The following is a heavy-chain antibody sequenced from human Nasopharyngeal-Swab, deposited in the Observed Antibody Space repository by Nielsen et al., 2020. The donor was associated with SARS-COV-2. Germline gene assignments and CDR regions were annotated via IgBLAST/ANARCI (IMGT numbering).Heavy chain of an antibody. CDR1: GFTFSSYG. CDR3: AKDFSGTYSHLGY. V-gene: IGHV3-30*18. J-gene: IGHJ4*02. Sequence: GESLKISCAASGFTFSSYGMHWVRQAPGKGLEWVAVISYDGSNKYYADSVKGRFTISRDNSKNTLYLQINSLRPEDTAVYYCAKDFSGTYSHLGYWGQGTLVTVSS. D-gene: IGHD1-26*01. CDR2: ISYDGSNK.